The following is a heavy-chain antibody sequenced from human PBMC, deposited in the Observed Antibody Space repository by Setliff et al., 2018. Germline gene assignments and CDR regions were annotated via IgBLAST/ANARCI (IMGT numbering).Heavy chain of an antibody. Sequence: GGSLRLSCAASGFTFSSYTMHWVRQAPGKGLEYVSGISSDGCSTYYANSVKDRFTISRDNSKNTLWLQMGSLRAEDMAVYYCARGIWFGGSDYYMDVWGKGTTVTVSS. CDR2: ISSDGCST. CDR3: ARGIWFGGSDYYMDV. D-gene: IGHD3-10*01. CDR1: GFTFSSYT. J-gene: IGHJ6*03. V-gene: IGHV3-64*01.